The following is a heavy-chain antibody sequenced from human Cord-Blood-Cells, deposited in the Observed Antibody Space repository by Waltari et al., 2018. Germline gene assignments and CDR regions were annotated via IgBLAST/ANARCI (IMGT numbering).Heavy chain of an antibody. V-gene: IGHV4-34*01. CDR3: ARGTGYCSSTSCYYYYYGMDV. Sequence: QVQLQQWGAGLLKPSETLSLTCAVYGGSFSGYYWSWIRQPPGMGVEWIGEINHSGSTNYNPSLKSRVTISVDTSKNQFSLKLSSVTAADTAVYYCARGTGYCSSTSCYYYYYGMDVWGQGTTVTVSS. J-gene: IGHJ6*02. CDR2: INHSGST. D-gene: IGHD2-2*01. CDR1: GGSFSGYY.